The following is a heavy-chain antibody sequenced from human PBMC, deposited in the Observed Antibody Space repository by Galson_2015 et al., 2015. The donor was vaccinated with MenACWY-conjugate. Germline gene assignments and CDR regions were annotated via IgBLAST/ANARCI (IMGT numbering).Heavy chain of an antibody. J-gene: IGHJ4*02. D-gene: IGHD7-27*01. Sequence: LSLTCAVYGGSFSGYYWSWIRQPPGKGLEWIGEINHSGSTNYNPSLKSRVTISVDTSKNQFSLKLSSVTAADTAVYYCARLAGELSGLGTPGTFDYWGQGTLVTVSS. CDR1: GGSFSGYY. CDR2: INHSGST. CDR3: ARLAGELSGLGTPGTFDY. V-gene: IGHV4-34*01.